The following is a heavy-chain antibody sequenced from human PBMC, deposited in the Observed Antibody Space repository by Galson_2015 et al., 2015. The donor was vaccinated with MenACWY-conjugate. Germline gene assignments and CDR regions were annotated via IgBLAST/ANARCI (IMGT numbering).Heavy chain of an antibody. CDR2: INSDGSST. V-gene: IGHV3-74*01. CDR1: GFTFSSYW. D-gene: IGHD3-10*01. Sequence: SLRLSCAASGFTFSSYWMHWVRQAPGKGLVWVSRINSDGSSTSYADSVKGRFTISRDNAKNTLYLQMNRLRAEDTAVYYCAARLLHSGGMDVWGQGTTVTVSS. J-gene: IGHJ6*02. CDR3: AARLLHSGGMDV.